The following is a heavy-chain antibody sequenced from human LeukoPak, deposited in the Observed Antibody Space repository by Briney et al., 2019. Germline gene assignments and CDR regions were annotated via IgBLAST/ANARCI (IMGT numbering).Heavy chain of an antibody. Sequence: GGSLRLSCAASGFTFSSYAMHWVRQAPGKGLEWVAVIWYDDNNKYYADSLKGRFIISRDNSKNTLYLQMNSLRAEDTAVYYCARGIVAGPFDYWGQGTLVTVSS. J-gene: IGHJ4*02. CDR3: ARGIVAGPFDY. V-gene: IGHV3-33*08. CDR2: IWYDDNNK. D-gene: IGHD5-12*01. CDR1: GFTFSSYA.